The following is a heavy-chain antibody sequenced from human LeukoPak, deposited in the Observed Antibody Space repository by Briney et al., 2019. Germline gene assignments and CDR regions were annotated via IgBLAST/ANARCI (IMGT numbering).Heavy chain of an antibody. Sequence: GGSLRLSCAASGFTFDSYAVSWVRQAPGKGLEWVSAISGSGLDAYYADSVKGRFTVSRDNSKNTVYLQMNSLRAEDTAIYYCAREREGSTLNWGQGTLVTVSS. J-gene: IGHJ4*02. CDR1: GFTFDSYA. V-gene: IGHV3-23*01. D-gene: IGHD5/OR15-5a*01. CDR3: AREREGSTLN. CDR2: ISGSGLDA.